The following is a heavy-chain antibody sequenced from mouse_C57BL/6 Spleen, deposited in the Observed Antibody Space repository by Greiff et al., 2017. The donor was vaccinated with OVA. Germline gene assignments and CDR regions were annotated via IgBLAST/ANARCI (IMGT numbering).Heavy chain of an antibody. Sequence: EVKLMESGEGLVKPGGSLKLSCAASGFTFSSYAMSWVRQTPEKRLEWVAYISSGGDYIYYADTVKGRFTISRDNARNTLYLQMSSLKSEDTAMYYCTRCYGSSSSDYWGQGTTLTVSS. CDR3: TRCYGSSSSDY. V-gene: IGHV5-9-1*02. CDR1: GFTFSSYA. J-gene: IGHJ2*01. CDR2: ISSGGDYI. D-gene: IGHD1-1*01.